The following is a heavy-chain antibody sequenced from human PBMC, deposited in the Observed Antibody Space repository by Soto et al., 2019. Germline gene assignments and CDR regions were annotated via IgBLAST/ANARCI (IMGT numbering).Heavy chain of an antibody. Sequence: EVQLVESGGGLVKPGGSLRLSCAASGFTFSSYSMNWVRQAPGKGLEWVSSISSSSSYIYYADSVKGRFTISRDNAKNSLYLQMNSLRAEDTAVYYCVRDESTADYYYYYMDVWGKGTTVTVSS. J-gene: IGHJ6*03. CDR2: ISSSSSYI. D-gene: IGHD2-2*01. CDR1: GFTFSSYS. V-gene: IGHV3-21*01. CDR3: VRDESTADYYYYYMDV.